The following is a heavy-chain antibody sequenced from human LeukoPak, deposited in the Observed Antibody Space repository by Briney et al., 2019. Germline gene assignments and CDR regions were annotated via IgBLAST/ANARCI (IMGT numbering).Heavy chain of an antibody. J-gene: IGHJ6*02. CDR3: ARLSFAMVRGVIKSADYYYGMDV. D-gene: IGHD3-10*01. CDR1: GGSISSGGYY. V-gene: IGHV4-31*03. Sequence: SQTLSLTCTVSGGSISSGGYYWSWLRQHPGKGLEWIGYIYYSGSTYYNPSLKSRVTISVDTSKNQFSLKLSSVTAADTAVYYCARLSFAMVRGVIKSADYYYGMDVWGQGTTVTVSS. CDR2: IYYSGST.